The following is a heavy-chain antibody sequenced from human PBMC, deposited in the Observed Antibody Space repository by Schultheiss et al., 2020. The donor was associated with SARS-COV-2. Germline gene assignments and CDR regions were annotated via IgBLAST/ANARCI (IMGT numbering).Heavy chain of an antibody. J-gene: IGHJ4*02. CDR3: ASPKEWELAPFDY. CDR1: GGSLSPYY. D-gene: IGHD1-26*01. Sequence: SQTLSLTCSVAGGSLSPYYWSWIRQSPGKGLEWIGHIYHSGSTNYNPSLKSRVIMSVDTSKSQLSLQLNSVTAADTAVYYCASPKEWELAPFDYWGQGTLVTVSS. V-gene: IGHV4-59*01. CDR2: IYHSGST.